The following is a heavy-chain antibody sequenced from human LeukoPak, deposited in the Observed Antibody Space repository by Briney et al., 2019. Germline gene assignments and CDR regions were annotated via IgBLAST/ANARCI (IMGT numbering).Heavy chain of an antibody. CDR3: ARTWYYDILTGYYPRDAFDI. CDR2: INHSGST. J-gene: IGHJ3*02. V-gene: IGHV4-34*01. D-gene: IGHD3-9*01. Sequence: SETLSLTCAVYGGSFSGYYWSWIRQPPGKGLEWIGEINHSGSTNYNPSLKSRVTISVDTSKNQFSLKLSSVTAADTAVYYCARTWYYDILTGYYPRDAFDIWGQGTMVTVSS. CDR1: GGSFSGYY.